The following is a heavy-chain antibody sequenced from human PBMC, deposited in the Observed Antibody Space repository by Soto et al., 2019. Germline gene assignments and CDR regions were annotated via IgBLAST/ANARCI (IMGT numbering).Heavy chain of an antibody. J-gene: IGHJ4*02. CDR3: ATEFSSLYYFDY. CDR2: ISWDGGST. CDR1: GFTFDDYT. D-gene: IGHD6-13*01. V-gene: IGHV3-43*01. Sequence: PGGSLRLSCAVSGFTFDDYTLHWVRQAPGKGLEWVSLISWDGGSTYYADSVKGRSTISRDNSKNSLYLQMNSLRTEDTALYYCATEFSSLYYFDYWGQGTPFTVSS.